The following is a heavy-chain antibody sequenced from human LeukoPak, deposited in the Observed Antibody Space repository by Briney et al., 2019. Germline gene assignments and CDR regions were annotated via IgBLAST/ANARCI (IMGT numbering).Heavy chain of an antibody. CDR2: ISAYNGNT. Sequence: ASVKVSCKASGYTFTSYGISWVRQAPGQGLEWKGWISAYNGNTNYAQKLQGRVTMTTDTSTSTAYMELRSLRSDDTAVYYCARGTPSVHYYYGMDVWGQGTTVTVSS. D-gene: IGHD1-26*01. J-gene: IGHJ6*02. CDR3: ARGTPSVHYYYGMDV. V-gene: IGHV1-18*01. CDR1: GYTFTSYG.